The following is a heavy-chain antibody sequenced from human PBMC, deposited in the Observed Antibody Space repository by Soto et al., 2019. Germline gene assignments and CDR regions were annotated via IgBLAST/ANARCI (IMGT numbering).Heavy chain of an antibody. V-gene: IGHV3-48*03. CDR1: GFIFRSYE. J-gene: IGHJ4*02. Sequence: QTGGSLRLSCAASGFIFRSYEMHWVRQAPGKGLEWVSYISSSGDTRYYADSVKGRFTISRDNAKNSLHLQMNSLRAEDTAVYYCARMDSSAAWGQGALVTVSS. D-gene: IGHD3-22*01. CDR2: ISSSGDTR. CDR3: ARMDSSAA.